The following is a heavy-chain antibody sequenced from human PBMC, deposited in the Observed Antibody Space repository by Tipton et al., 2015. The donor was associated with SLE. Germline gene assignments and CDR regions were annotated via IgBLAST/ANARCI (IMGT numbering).Heavy chain of an antibody. Sequence: TLSLTCAVYGGSLSGYYWSWIRQPPGKGLEWIGEINHSGSTNYNPSLKSRVTISVDTSKNQFSLKLSSVTAADTAVYYCARDSIAAHYWGQGTLVTVSS. CDR1: GGSLSGYY. V-gene: IGHV4-34*01. CDR3: ARDSIAAHY. J-gene: IGHJ4*02. D-gene: IGHD6-6*01. CDR2: INHSGST.